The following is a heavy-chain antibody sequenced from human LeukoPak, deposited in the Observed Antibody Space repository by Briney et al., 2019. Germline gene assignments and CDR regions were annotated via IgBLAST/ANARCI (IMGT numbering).Heavy chain of an antibody. CDR2: ISSSSSYI. J-gene: IGHJ4*02. V-gene: IGHV3-21*04. CDR3: AKGGRPYSSSSV. D-gene: IGHD6-6*01. Sequence: GGSLRLSCAASGFTFSSYSMNWVRQAPGKGLEWVSSISSSSSYIYYADSVKGRFTISRDNAKNSLYLQMNSLRAEDTDVYYCAKGGRPYSSSSVWGQGTLVTVSS. CDR1: GFTFSSYS.